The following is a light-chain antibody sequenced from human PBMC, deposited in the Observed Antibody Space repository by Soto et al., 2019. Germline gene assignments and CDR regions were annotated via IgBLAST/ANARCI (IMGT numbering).Light chain of an antibody. CDR2: ENN. CDR3: QSYESSTVV. V-gene: IGLV6-57*04. J-gene: IGLJ2*01. CDR1: SGSIASND. Sequence: NFMLTQPHSVSESPGKTVTISCTRSSGSIASNDVQWYQQRPGSAPTTVIYENNQRPSGVPDRFSGSTDGSPNSASLTISGLQTEDEADYYCQSYESSTVVFGGGTKLTVL.